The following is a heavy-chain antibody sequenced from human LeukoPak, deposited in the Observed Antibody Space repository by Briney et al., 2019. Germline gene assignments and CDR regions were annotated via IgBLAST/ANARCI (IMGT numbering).Heavy chain of an antibody. CDR2: IIPILGIA. J-gene: IGHJ4*02. CDR3: AREEAYYYDSSGYWYFDY. V-gene: IGHV1-69*04. D-gene: IGHD3-22*01. Sequence: ASVKVSCKASGGTFSSYAISWVRQAPGQGLEWMGRIIPILGIANYAQKFQGRVTITADKSTSIAYMEQSSLRSEDTAVYYCAREEAYYYDSSGYWYFDYWGQGTLVTVSS. CDR1: GGTFSSYA.